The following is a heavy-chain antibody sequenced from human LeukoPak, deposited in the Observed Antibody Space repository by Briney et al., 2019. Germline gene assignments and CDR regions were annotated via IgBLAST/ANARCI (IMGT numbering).Heavy chain of an antibody. Sequence: ASVKVSCKTSGYTFTDYYTHWVRQAHGQGLEWMGWINPNNGDTNFPQKFQGRVTMTRATSIGTAYMELNRLTSDDKAAYYAATGYSRDIRLDYWGQGTLVSVSS. CDR3: ATGYSRDIRLDY. J-gene: IGHJ4*02. CDR2: INPNNGDT. V-gene: IGHV1-2*02. CDR1: GYTFTDYY. D-gene: IGHD2-15*01.